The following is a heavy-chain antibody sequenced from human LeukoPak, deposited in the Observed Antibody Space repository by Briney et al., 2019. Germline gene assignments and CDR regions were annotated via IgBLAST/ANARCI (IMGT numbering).Heavy chain of an antibody. CDR3: TRGGEDIVVVPAARYYYYYMDV. J-gene: IGHJ6*03. Sequence: SETLSLTCAVYGGSFSGYYWSWIRQPPGKGLEWIGEISHSGSTNYNPSLKSRVTISVDTSKNQFSLKLSSVTAADTAVYYCTRGGEDIVVVPAARYYYYYMDVWGKGTTVTVSS. CDR1: GGSFSGYY. V-gene: IGHV4-34*01. D-gene: IGHD2-2*01. CDR2: ISHSGST.